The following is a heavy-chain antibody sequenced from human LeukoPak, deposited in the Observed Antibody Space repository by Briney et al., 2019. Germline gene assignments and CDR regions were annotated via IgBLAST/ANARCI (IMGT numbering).Heavy chain of an antibody. CDR3: AKDRDDYGDYVGIFDY. CDR2: ISYDGSNK. CDR1: GFTFSSYG. D-gene: IGHD4-17*01. Sequence: GSLRLSCAASGFTFSSYGMHWVRQAPGKGLEWAAVISYDGSNKYYADSVKGRFTISRDNSKNTLYLQMNSLRAEDTAVYYCAKDRDDYGDYVGIFDYWGQGTLVTVSS. J-gene: IGHJ4*02. V-gene: IGHV3-30*18.